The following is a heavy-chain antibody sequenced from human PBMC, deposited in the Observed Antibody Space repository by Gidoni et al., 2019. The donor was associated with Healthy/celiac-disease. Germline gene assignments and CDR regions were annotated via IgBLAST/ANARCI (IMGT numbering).Heavy chain of an antibody. D-gene: IGHD2-15*01. Sequence: EVQLLESGGGLVQPGGSLRLSCAASGFPFSRYAMSWGRQAPGKGLEWVSAISGSGCSTYYADSVKGRFTISRDNSKNTLYRQMNSLRAEDTAVYYCAKGDCSGGSCYSFDYWGQGTLVTVSS. CDR2: ISGSGCST. CDR3: AKGDCSGGSCYSFDY. V-gene: IGHV3-23*01. J-gene: IGHJ4*02. CDR1: GFPFSRYA.